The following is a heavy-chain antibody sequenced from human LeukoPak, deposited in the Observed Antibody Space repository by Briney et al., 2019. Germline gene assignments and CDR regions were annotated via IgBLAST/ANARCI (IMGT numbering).Heavy chain of an antibody. V-gene: IGHV3-30*04. D-gene: IGHD1-26*01. Sequence: PGGSLRLSCAASGFTFSSYAMHWVRQAPGKGLEWVAVISYDGSNKYYADSVKGRSTISRDNSKNTLYLQMNSLRAEDTAVYYCAREPDVGATFFDYWGQGTLVTVSS. J-gene: IGHJ4*02. CDR1: GFTFSSYA. CDR3: AREPDVGATFFDY. CDR2: ISYDGSNK.